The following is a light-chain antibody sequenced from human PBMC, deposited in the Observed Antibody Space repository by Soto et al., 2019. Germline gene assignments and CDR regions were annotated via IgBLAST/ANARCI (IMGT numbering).Light chain of an antibody. J-gene: IGKJ2*01. V-gene: IGKV1-8*01. CDR1: QGISSY. CDR3: QQYYSYPYT. Sequence: ALRMTQSPSSFSASTGDRVTITCRASQGISSYLAWYQQKPGKAPKLLINAASTLQSGVPSRFSGSGSGTDFTLTISCLQSEDSATYYCQQYYSYPYTFGQGTKLEIK. CDR2: AAS.